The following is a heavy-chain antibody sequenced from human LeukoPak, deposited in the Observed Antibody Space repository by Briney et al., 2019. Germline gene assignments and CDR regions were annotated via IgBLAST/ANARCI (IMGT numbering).Heavy chain of an antibody. D-gene: IGHD3-10*01. J-gene: IGHJ4*02. Sequence: GGSLRLSCAASGFTFSSYAMHWVRQAPGKGLEWVANIKPDESEKYYVGSVKGRFTISRDNAKNSLYLQMNSLRAEDTAVYYCRMVRDHWGQGTLVTVSS. CDR1: GFTFSSYA. CDR3: RMVRDH. V-gene: IGHV3-7*03. CDR2: IKPDESEK.